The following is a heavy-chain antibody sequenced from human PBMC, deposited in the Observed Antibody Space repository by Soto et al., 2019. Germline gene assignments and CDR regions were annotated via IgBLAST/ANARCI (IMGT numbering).Heavy chain of an antibody. CDR2: ISYDGSNK. D-gene: IGHD3-22*01. V-gene: IGHV3-30*18. Sequence: QVQLVESGGGVVQPGRSLRLSCAASGFTFSSYGMHWVRQAPGKGLEWVAVISYDGSNKYYADSVKGRFTISRDNSKNTLYLQMNSLRAEDTAVYYCAKSQRYGSGYYDGWGQGTLVTVSS. J-gene: IGHJ4*02. CDR1: GFTFSSYG. CDR3: AKSQRYGSGYYDG.